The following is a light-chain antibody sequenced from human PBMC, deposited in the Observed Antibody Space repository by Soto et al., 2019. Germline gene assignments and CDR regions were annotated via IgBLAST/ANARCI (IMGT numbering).Light chain of an antibody. CDR2: DAS. Sequence: DIQMTQSPSTLSASVGDRVTITCRASRSISDWLAWYQQKPGKAPELLIFDASSLQSGVPSRFSGSRSGPDFTLTISSLQPEDFATYYCQQSYSSPPTFGQGTKV. CDR1: RSISDW. CDR3: QQSYSSPPT. J-gene: IGKJ1*01. V-gene: IGKV1-39*01.